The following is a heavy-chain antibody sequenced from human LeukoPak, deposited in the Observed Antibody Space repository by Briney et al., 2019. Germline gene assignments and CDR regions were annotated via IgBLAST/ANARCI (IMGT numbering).Heavy chain of an antibody. V-gene: IGHV3-48*01. Sequence: GGSLRLSCAASGFTFSSYSMNWVRQAPGKGLEWVSYVSRDSGTMYHADSVKGRFTISRDNAKNSLYLQMNSLRAEDTAVYYCATDISHYFTSDDYWGQGTLVTVSS. J-gene: IGHJ4*02. CDR2: VSRDSGTM. CDR1: GFTFSSYS. CDR3: ATDISHYFTSDDY. D-gene: IGHD4-11*01.